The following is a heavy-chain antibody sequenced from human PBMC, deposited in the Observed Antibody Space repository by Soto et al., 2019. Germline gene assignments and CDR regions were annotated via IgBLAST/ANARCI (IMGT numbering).Heavy chain of an antibody. CDR2: IYPGDSDT. V-gene: IGHV5-51*01. D-gene: IGHD2-15*01. J-gene: IGHJ3*02. Sequence: EFMKISCKGSGYSCTSYWNGWVRQLPGKGLEWMGIIYPGDSDTRYSPSFQGQVTISADKSISTAYLQWSSLKASDTAMYYCARRGRGGRSHAFDIWGQGTMVTVSS. CDR3: ARRGRGGRSHAFDI. CDR1: GYSCTSYW.